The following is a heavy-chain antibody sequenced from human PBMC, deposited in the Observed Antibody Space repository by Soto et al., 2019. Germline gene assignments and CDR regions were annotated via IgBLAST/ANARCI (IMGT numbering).Heavy chain of an antibody. CDR3: ATEPKEILYSHRANDYYYYYYYMDV. J-gene: IGHJ6*03. V-gene: IGHV1-24*01. CDR2: FDPEDGET. CDR1: GYTLTELS. Sequence: GASVKVSCKVSGYTLTELSMHWVRQAPGKGLEWMGGFDPEDGETIYAQKFQGRVTMTEDTSTDTAYMELSSLRSEDTAVYYCATEPKEILYSHRANDYYYYYYYMDVWGKGTTVTVSS. D-gene: IGHD1-1*01.